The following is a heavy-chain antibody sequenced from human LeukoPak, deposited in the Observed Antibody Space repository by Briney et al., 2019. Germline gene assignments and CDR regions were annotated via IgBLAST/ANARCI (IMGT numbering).Heavy chain of an antibody. CDR3: ARETLEWLFHFSS. Sequence: SETLSLTCAVYGGSFSGYYWSWIRQPPGKGLEWIGEINHSGSTNYNPSLKSRVTISVDTSKNQFSLKLSSVTAADTAVYYCARETLEWLFHFSSWGQGTLVTVSS. V-gene: IGHV4-34*01. D-gene: IGHD3-3*01. J-gene: IGHJ4*02. CDR1: GGSFSGYY. CDR2: INHSGST.